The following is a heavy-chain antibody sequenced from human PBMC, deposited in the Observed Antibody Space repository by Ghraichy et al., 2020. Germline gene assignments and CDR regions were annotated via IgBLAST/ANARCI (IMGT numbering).Heavy chain of an antibody. V-gene: IGHV4-59*01. CDR3: ARIKGPFPAYYYYYMDV. J-gene: IGHJ6*03. D-gene: IGHD3-16*01. CDR2: IYYGGST. CDR1: GGSISSYY. Sequence: SETLSLTCTVSGGSISSYYWSWIRQPPGKGLEWMGYIYYGGSTNYNPSLKSRVTTSAETSKNQFSLKLSSVTAADTAVYYCARIKGPFPAYYYYYMDVWGKGTTVTVSS.